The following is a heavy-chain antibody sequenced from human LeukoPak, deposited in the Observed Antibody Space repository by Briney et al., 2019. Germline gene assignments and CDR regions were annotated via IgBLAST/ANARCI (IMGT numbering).Heavy chain of an antibody. V-gene: IGHV1-69*01. D-gene: IGHD2-15*01. CDR2: IIPIFGAA. CDR1: GGTFISYA. CDR3: ARGCGRPNCYGLLDY. Sequence: SVKVSCKASGGTFISYAISWVRQAPGQRLEWMGGIIPIFGAANYAQKFQDKVTITADESTNTAYMELSSLKSEDTAMYYCARGCGRPNCYGLLDYWGQGTLVTVSS. J-gene: IGHJ4*02.